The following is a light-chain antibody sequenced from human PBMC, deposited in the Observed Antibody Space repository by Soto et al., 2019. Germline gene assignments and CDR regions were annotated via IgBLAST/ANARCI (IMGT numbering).Light chain of an antibody. CDR1: SSDVGSYNY. Sequence: QSALTQPASVSGSPGQSITISCTGTSSDVGSYNYVSWYQQYPGKAPKLMIYDVSNRPSGVSYRFSGSNSGNKASLTISGRQAEDEAAYYCSSYTTSSTHVVFGGGTKLTVL. J-gene: IGLJ2*01. CDR2: DVS. V-gene: IGLV2-14*01. CDR3: SSYTTSSTHVV.